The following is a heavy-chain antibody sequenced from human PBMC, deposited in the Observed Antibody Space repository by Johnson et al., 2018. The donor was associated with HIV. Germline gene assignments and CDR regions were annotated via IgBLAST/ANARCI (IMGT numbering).Heavy chain of an antibody. D-gene: IGHD6-13*01. J-gene: IGHJ3*02. CDR3: VRPAAAGRDDAFDI. CDR2: ITWSGGGT. Sequence: QMMLVESGGSLVKPGGSLRLSCAASGFSFSNTWMSWVRQAPGKGLEWVSGITWSGGGTTYADSVKGRFTISRDNAKNSLYLQMNSLRAEDTAVYYCVRPAAAGRDDAFDIWGQGTMVTVSS. CDR1: GFSFSNTW. V-gene: IGHV3-11*06.